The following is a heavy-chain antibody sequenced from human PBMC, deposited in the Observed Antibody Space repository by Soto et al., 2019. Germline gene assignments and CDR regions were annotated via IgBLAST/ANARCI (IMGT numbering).Heavy chain of an antibody. CDR3: ARAEYYFGSGAFFGY. J-gene: IGHJ4*02. Sequence: QVQLVQSGAEVKKPGSSVKVSCKASGGTFSSYTISWVRQAPGQGLEWMGRIIPILGIANYAQKFQGRVTISADKSTSTAYMELRSLRSEDTAVYYWARAEYYFGSGAFFGYWVQGTLVTVSS. CDR1: GGTFSSYT. D-gene: IGHD3-10*01. V-gene: IGHV1-69*02. CDR2: IIPILGIA.